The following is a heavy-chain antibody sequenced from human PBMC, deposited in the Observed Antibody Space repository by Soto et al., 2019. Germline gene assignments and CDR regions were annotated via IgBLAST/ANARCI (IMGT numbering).Heavy chain of an antibody. Sequence: QLQLQESGPGLVKPSETLSLTCTVSGGSISSSSYYWGWIRQPPGKGLEWIGSIYYSGSTYYNPSLKSRVTISVDTSKNQFSLKLSSVTAADTAVYYCARRVRWEPKYYYYYGMDVWGQGTTVTVSS. J-gene: IGHJ6*02. D-gene: IGHD1-26*01. V-gene: IGHV4-39*01. CDR3: ARRVRWEPKYYYYYGMDV. CDR1: GGSISSSSYY. CDR2: IYYSGST.